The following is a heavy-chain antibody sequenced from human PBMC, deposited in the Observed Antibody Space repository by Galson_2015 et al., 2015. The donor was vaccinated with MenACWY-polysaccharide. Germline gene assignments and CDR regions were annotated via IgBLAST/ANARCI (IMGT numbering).Heavy chain of an antibody. Sequence: ATMSLACAVSGGSISNYYWCWLRPPPGKGLEWIGYIYYSGTTNYNPSLKGRVTISVDKSKNQFPLRLSSVTAADTAVYYRAGLGGSGNYEKFDYWGQGTLVTVSS. V-gene: IGHV4-59*08. J-gene: IGHJ4*02. CDR2: IYYSGTT. CDR3: AGLGGSGNYEKFDY. D-gene: IGHD1-26*01. CDR1: GGSISNYY.